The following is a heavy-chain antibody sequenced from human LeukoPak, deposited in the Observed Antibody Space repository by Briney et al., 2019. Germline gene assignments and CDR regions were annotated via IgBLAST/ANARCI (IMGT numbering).Heavy chain of an antibody. Sequence: GGSLRLSCVDSGITFSKYWMSWVRQAPGKGLEWVANIKQDGGEKYYVDSVKGRFTISRDNAKNSLYLQMNSLRVEDTAVYYCARDGRLLDYWGQGTLVTVSS. CDR1: GITFSKYW. CDR3: ARDGRLLDY. V-gene: IGHV3-7*03. D-gene: IGHD2-15*01. CDR2: IKQDGGEK. J-gene: IGHJ4*02.